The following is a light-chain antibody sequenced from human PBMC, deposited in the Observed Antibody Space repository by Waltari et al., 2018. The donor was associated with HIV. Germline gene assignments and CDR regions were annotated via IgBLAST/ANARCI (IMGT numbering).Light chain of an antibody. CDR2: KDS. CDR3: YSAADNNLGV. V-gene: IGLV3-27*01. J-gene: IGLJ2*01. CDR1: LLAQKS. Sequence: SHELTPPSSVSVSPGQPARHTRAAELLAQKSARWFQQKPGQAPGLVIHKDSERPSGIPGRFAGSSSGTTVTLTISGAQVEDEADYYCYSAADNNLGVFGGGTKLTVL.